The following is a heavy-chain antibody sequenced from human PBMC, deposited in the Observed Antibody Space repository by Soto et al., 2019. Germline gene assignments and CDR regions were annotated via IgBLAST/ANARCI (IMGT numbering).Heavy chain of an antibody. CDR2: ISSSSSTT. V-gene: IGHV3-48*02. Sequence: EVQVVESGGNLVQPGGSLRLACAASGFTFISYSMNWVCQAPGKGPEWVSYISSSSSTTYYPDSVKGRFTISRDNAKNSLYLQMNSLRDEDTAVYYCARGIAVAGTGYYYGIDVWGQGTTVTVSS. CDR1: GFTFISYS. CDR3: ARGIAVAGTGYYYGIDV. D-gene: IGHD6-19*01. J-gene: IGHJ6*02.